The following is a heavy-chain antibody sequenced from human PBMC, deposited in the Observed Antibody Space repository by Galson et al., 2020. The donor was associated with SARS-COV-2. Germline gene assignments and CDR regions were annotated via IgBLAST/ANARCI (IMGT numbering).Heavy chain of an antibody. D-gene: IGHD3-22*01. Sequence: GESMKISCAASGFTFSNHDMHWVRQPTGKGLEWVSGIGADGRTYYPDSLKGRFTIPRDNARNSLHLQMNSLTAGDTAVYYCARADDSSGMGALYVWGRGTMVTVSS. CDR2: IGADGRT. V-gene: IGHV3-13*04. CDR1: GFTFSNHD. J-gene: IGHJ3*01. CDR3: ARADDSSGMGALYV.